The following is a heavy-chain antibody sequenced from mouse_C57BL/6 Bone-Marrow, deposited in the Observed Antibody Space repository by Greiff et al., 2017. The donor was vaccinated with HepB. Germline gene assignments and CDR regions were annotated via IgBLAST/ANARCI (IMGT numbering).Heavy chain of an antibody. CDR1: GYTFTSYG. Sequence: VHLVESGAELARPGASVKLSCKASGYTFTSYGISWVKQRTGQGLEWIGEIYPRSGNTYYNEKFKGKATPTADKSSSTAYMELRSLTSEDSAVYFCARLGTTVVPYFDYWGQGTTLTVSS. CDR2: IYPRSGNT. V-gene: IGHV1-81*01. J-gene: IGHJ2*01. CDR3: ARLGTTVVPYFDY. D-gene: IGHD1-1*01.